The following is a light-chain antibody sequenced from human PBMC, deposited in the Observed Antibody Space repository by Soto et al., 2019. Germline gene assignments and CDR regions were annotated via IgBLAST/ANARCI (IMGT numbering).Light chain of an antibody. CDR2: EVR. CDR1: SSDIGRYNY. Sequence: QSALTQHAAVSGPPGQSITISCTGTSSDIGRYNYVSWYQQHPGKAPKLVIYEVRNRPSGISNRFSASKSGNTASLTISGLQAEDEADYYCTSYTSNTTWVFGGGTKLTVL. V-gene: IGLV2-14*01. J-gene: IGLJ3*02. CDR3: TSYTSNTTWV.